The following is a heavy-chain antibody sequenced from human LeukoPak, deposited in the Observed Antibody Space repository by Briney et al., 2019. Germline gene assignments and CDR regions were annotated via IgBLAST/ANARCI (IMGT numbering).Heavy chain of an antibody. Sequence: PGGSLRLSCAASGFTVSSNYMSWVRQAPGKGLEWVSVIYSGGSTYYADSVKGRFTISRDNSKNTLYLQMNSLRAEDTAVYYCARGTYGSGSYHPYYYYYMDVWGKGTTVTISS. CDR1: GFTVSSNY. CDR2: IYSGGST. J-gene: IGHJ6*03. D-gene: IGHD3-10*01. CDR3: ARGTYGSGSYHPYYYYYMDV. V-gene: IGHV3-53*01.